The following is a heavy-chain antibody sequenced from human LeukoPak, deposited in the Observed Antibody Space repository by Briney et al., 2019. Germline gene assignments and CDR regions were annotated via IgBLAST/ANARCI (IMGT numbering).Heavy chain of an antibody. D-gene: IGHD3-10*01. J-gene: IGHJ4*02. V-gene: IGHV3-23*01. Sequence: PGGSLRLSRSVSGFTFSNYAMHWVRQAPGKGLEWVSLISGGSGNIYYVDSVKGRFTISRDNSKNTLYVQMTSLRAEDTAIYYCAKGSDYYGSVTSKKTDWGQGTLVTVSS. CDR3: AKGSDYYGSVTSKKTD. CDR2: ISGGSGNI. CDR1: GFTFSNYA.